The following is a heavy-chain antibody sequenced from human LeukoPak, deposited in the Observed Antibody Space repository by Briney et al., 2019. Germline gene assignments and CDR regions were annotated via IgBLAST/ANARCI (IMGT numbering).Heavy chain of an antibody. CDR2: IFYRGNT. CDR3: ARYGSGYYPFDY. CDR1: GGSITSSDYY. J-gene: IGHJ4*02. Sequence: SETLSLTCSVSGGSITSSDYYWGWIRQPPGKGLEWIGIIFYRGNTYYNPSLKSRVTISVDTSKNQFSLKLSSVTAADTAVYYCARYGSGYYPFDYWGQGTLVTVSS. D-gene: IGHD3-3*01. V-gene: IGHV4-39*07.